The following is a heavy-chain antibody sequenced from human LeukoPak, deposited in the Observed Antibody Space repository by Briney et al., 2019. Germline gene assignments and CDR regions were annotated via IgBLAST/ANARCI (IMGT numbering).Heavy chain of an antibody. V-gene: IGHV3-7*01. Sequence: PGGSLRLFCAASGFTFSSYWMSWVRQAPGKGLEWVANIKQDGSEKYYVDSVKGRFTISRDNAKNSLYLQMNSLRAEDTAVYYCARVYSSSWYRSFDAFDIWGQGTMVTVSS. CDR3: ARVYSSSWYRSFDAFDI. J-gene: IGHJ3*02. CDR1: GFTFSSYW. CDR2: IKQDGSEK. D-gene: IGHD6-13*01.